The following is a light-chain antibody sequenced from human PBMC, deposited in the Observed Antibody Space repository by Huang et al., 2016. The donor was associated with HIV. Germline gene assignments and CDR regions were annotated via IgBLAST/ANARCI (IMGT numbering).Light chain of an antibody. Sequence: DIKMTQSPSSLSASIGDRVNITCQASQDISHSLAWYQQQAGRAPKLLLFVASPLEPGAPSRFSGGGAGTEYTLTLTHLQPEDLATYYCQQYDSIPWTFGHGTKLEIK. V-gene: IGKV1-NL1*01. CDR2: VAS. CDR1: QDISHS. CDR3: QQYDSIPWT. J-gene: IGKJ1*01.